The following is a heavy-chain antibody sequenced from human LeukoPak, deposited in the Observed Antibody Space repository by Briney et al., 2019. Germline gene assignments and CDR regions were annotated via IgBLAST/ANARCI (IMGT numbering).Heavy chain of an antibody. CDR2: IKQDGSEK. Sequence: PGGSLRLSCAASGFTFSSYWMSWVRQAPGKGLEWVANIKQDGSEKYYVDSVKGRFTISRDSAKNSLYLQMNSLRAEDTAVYYCARDRYSSSWYLNAEYFQHWGQGTLVTVSS. CDR1: GFTFSSYW. CDR3: ARDRYSSSWYLNAEYFQH. V-gene: IGHV3-7*01. J-gene: IGHJ1*01. D-gene: IGHD6-13*01.